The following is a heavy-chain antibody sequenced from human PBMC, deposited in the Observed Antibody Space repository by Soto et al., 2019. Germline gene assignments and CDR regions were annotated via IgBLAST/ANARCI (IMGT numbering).Heavy chain of an antibody. J-gene: IGHJ4*02. D-gene: IGHD3-10*01. CDR2: ICHSGST. CDR3: ARVTYYYGSGSYYNLFYFDY. Sequence: SETLSLTCAVSGYSISSGYYWGWIRQPPGKGLEWIGSICHSGSTYYNPSLKSRVTISVDTSKNQFSLKLSSVTAADTAVYYCARVTYYYGSGSYYNLFYFDYRGQVTLFTVSS. CDR1: GYSISSGYY. V-gene: IGHV4-38-2*01.